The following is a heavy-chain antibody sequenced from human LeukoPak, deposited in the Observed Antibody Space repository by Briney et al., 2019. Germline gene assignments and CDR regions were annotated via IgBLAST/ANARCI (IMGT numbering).Heavy chain of an antibody. V-gene: IGHV1-2*02. CDR1: GYTFTGYY. CDR2: INPNSGGT. J-gene: IGHJ4*02. D-gene: IGHD1-26*01. CDR3: ARDSGSYQLPLFDY. Sequence: ASVKVSCKASGYTFTGYYMHWVRQAPGQGLEWMGWINPNSGGTNYAQKFQGRVTMTRDTSISTAYMELSRLRSDDTAAYYCARDSGSYQLPLFDYWGQGTLVTVSS.